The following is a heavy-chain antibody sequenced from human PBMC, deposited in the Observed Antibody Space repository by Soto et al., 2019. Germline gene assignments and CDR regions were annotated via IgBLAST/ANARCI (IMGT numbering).Heavy chain of an antibody. J-gene: IGHJ4*02. CDR3: ARWRWELALFDY. V-gene: IGHV3-33*01. Sequence: GGSLRLSCAASGFTFRSYGIHWVRQAPGKGLEWVAVIWYDGSNKYYADSVKGRFTISRDNSKNTLYLQMNSLRAEDTAVYYCARWRWELALFDYWGQGTLVTVSS. D-gene: IGHD1-26*01. CDR2: IWYDGSNK. CDR1: GFTFRSYG.